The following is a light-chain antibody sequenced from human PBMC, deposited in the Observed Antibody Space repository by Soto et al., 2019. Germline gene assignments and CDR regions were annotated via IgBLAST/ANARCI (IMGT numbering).Light chain of an antibody. Sequence: QSVLTQPASVSGSPGQSITISCTGTSSDVGSYNLVSWYQHHPGKAPKLIIYEVTRRPSGISNRFSGSKSGNTASLTISGLQAEDEADYYCCSYAGSNTYVFGTGTKVTVL. CDR1: SSDVGSYNL. CDR3: CSYAGSNTYV. CDR2: EVT. V-gene: IGLV2-23*02. J-gene: IGLJ1*01.